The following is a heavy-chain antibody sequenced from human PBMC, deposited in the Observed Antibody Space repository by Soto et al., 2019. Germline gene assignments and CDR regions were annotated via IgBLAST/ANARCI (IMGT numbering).Heavy chain of an antibody. CDR2: ISWNSGSI. CDR3: ASGRGYDILTGYYPYFDY. V-gene: IGHV3-9*01. CDR1: GFTFDDYA. D-gene: IGHD3-9*01. J-gene: IGHJ4*02. Sequence: EVQLVESGGGLAQPGRSLRLFCAASGFTFDDYAMHWVRQAPGKGLEWVSGISWNSGSIGYADSVKGRFTISRDNAKKSLYLQMNSLTAEDTALYYCASGRGYDILTGYYPYFDYWGQGTLVTVSS.